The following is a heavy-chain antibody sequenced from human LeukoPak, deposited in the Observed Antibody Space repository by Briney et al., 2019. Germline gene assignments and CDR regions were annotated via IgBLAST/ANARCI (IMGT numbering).Heavy chain of an antibody. CDR2: IRHDGTNK. CDR3: GRDVSNTVVVIIHNFDF. Sequence: PGGSLRLSCAASGFTFNSYGMHWVRRAPGKGLEWVAFIRHDGTNKYYADSVKGRFTISRDNSKNTLFLQMSSLRVEDTAVYYCGRDVSNTVVVIIHNFDFWGQGKLVTVSS. V-gene: IGHV3-30*02. CDR1: GFTFNSYG. D-gene: IGHD3-22*01. J-gene: IGHJ4*02.